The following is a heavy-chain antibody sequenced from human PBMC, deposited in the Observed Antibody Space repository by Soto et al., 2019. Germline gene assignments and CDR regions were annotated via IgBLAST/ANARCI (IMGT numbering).Heavy chain of an antibody. V-gene: IGHV1-18*01. D-gene: IGHD6-13*01. Sequence: QVQLVQSGAEVKKPGASVKVSCKASGYTFISYGISWVRQAPGQGLEWMGWISAYNGNTNYAQKLQGRVTMTTDTSTRTAYMELRSLRSDDTAVYYCARAVGIAAAATGGHWFDPWGLGALVTVSS. CDR1: GYTFISYG. CDR2: ISAYNGNT. CDR3: ARAVGIAAAATGGHWFDP. J-gene: IGHJ5*02.